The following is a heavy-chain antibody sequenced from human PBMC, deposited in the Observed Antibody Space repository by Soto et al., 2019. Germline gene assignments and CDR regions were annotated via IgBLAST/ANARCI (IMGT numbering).Heavy chain of an antibody. CDR1: GYTXTCYA. D-gene: IGHD2-8*01. CDR3: ARVIRCFDP. V-gene: IGHV1-18*01. J-gene: IGHJ5*02. Sequence: ASVKVSCKASGYTXTCYAMHWVRQAPGQRLEWMGWISAYNGNTNYAQKLQGRVTMTTDTSTSTAYMELRSLRSYDTAVYYFARVIRCFDPWGQGTLVTVSS. CDR2: ISAYNGNT.